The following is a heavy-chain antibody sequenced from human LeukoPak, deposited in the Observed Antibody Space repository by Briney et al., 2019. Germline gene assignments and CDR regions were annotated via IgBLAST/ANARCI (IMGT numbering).Heavy chain of an antibody. V-gene: IGHV3-30*19. CDR3: ARELRTRVYSRIISGPAY. D-gene: IGHD6-13*01. CDR1: GFTFSSYG. J-gene: IGHJ4*02. Sequence: PGGSLRLSCAASGFTFSSYGMHWVRQAPGKGLEWVAVISYDGSNKYYADSVKGRFTISRDNSKNTLYLQMNSLRVEDTAVYYCARELRTRVYSRIISGPAYWGQGTLVTVSS. CDR2: ISYDGSNK.